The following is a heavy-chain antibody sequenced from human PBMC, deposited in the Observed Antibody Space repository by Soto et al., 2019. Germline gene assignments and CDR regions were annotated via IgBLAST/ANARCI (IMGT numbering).Heavy chain of an antibody. J-gene: IGHJ5*02. CDR2: INHSGST. CDR1: GGSFSGYY. CDR3: ARGIPSSTDNWFDP. Sequence: PSETLSLTCAVYGGSFSGYYWSWIRQPPGKGLEWIGEINHSGSTNYNPSLKSRVTISVDTSKNQFSLKLSSVTAADTAVYYCARGIPSSTDNWFDPWGQGTLVTVSS. D-gene: IGHD4-4*01. V-gene: IGHV4-34*01.